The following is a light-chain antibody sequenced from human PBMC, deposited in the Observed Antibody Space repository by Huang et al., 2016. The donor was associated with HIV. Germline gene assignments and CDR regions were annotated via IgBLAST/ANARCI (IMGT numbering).Light chain of an antibody. CDR1: QDISNH. CDR2: DAS. J-gene: IGKJ3*01. V-gene: IGKV1-33*01. CDR3: QHYDDLPQFT. Sequence: DIQLTQSPPSLSASVGDRITITCQASQDISNHLKWYHQKPGKAPKLLIDDASTLEAGVPSRFSGSGSGTDFTFTISSLQSEDIGTYYCQHYDDLPQFTFGPGTKVDIK.